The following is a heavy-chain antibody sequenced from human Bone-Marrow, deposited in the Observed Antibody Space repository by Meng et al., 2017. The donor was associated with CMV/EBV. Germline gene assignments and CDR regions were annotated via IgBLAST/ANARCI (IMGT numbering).Heavy chain of an antibody. V-gene: IGHV3-7*01. CDR1: GFTFSRYW. CDR3: ARDPRPRYYYDSSPL. Sequence: GESLKISCAASGFTFSRYWMSWVRQAPGKGLEWVANIKQDGSEKYYVDSVKGRFTISRDNAKNLVYLQMNSLRAEDTAVYYCARDPRPRYYYDSSPLWGQGTLVTVSS. CDR2: IKQDGSEK. J-gene: IGHJ4*02. D-gene: IGHD3-22*01.